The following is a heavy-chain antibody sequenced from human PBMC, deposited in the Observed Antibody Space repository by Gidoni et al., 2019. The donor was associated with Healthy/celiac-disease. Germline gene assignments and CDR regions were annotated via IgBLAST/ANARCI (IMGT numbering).Heavy chain of an antibody. Sequence: QVQLQQWGAGLLKPSETLSLTCAVYGGSFSGYYWSWIRQPPGKGLEWIGEINHSGSTNYNPSLKSRVTISVDTSKNQFSLKLSSVTAADTAVYYCARPPRLGRSTEYFQHWGQGTLVTVSS. CDR3: ARPPRLGRSTEYFQH. CDR2: INHSGST. V-gene: IGHV4-34*01. CDR1: GGSFSGYY. J-gene: IGHJ1*01. D-gene: IGHD7-27*01.